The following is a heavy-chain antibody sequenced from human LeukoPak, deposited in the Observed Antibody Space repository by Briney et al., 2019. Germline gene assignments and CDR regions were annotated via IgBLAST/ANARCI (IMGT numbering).Heavy chain of an antibody. V-gene: IGHV3-7*01. CDR1: GFTFSNYW. Sequence: PGGSLRLSCAASGFTFSNYWMNWVRQAPGKGLEWVANIKQDGRQKYHVDSVKGRFTISRDNSKNTLYLQMNSLRAEDTAVYYCAKGLTIFGVVIYPFDYWGQGTLVTVSS. J-gene: IGHJ4*02. CDR2: IKQDGRQK. D-gene: IGHD3-3*01. CDR3: AKGLTIFGVVIYPFDY.